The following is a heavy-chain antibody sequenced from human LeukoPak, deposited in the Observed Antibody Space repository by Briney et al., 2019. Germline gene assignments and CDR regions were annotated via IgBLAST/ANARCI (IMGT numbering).Heavy chain of an antibody. D-gene: IGHD1-26*01. Sequence: PSETLSLTCTVSGGSISSDYWSWIRQPPGKGLEYIGYIYYSGSTNYNPSLKSRVTISVDTSKNQFSLKLSSVTAADTAVYYCARGKRVGATDFDYWGQGTLVTVSS. CDR1: GGSISSDY. V-gene: IGHV4-59*08. J-gene: IGHJ4*02. CDR3: ARGKRVGATDFDY. CDR2: IYYSGST.